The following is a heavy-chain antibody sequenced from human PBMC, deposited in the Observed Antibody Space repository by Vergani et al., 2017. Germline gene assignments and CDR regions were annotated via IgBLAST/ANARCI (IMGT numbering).Heavy chain of an antibody. D-gene: IGHD3/OR15-3a*01. CDR1: GFTFTNFA. CDR2: IGSNDGRK. Sequence: VQLLESGGNLVQPGGSLRLSCAASGFTFTNFAMTWVRQAPGEGLEWVASIGSNDGRKYHADSLKGRFLISRDSYKNILYLQMHSLRADDTAIYYCARDRVMWTVPDSFDVWGPGTVVAVSP. CDR3: ARDRVMWTVPDSFDV. J-gene: IGHJ3*01. V-gene: IGHV3-23*01.